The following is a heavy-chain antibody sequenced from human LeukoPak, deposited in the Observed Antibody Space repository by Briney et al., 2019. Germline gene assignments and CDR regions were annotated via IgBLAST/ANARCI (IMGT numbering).Heavy chain of an antibody. CDR1: GFTFSSYS. Sequence: GVSLRLSCAASGFTFSSYSMNWVRQAPGKGLEWGSSIRRSSIYIYYDDSVEGRFTISRDNAKNSLYLQMNSLRAKDTAVYYCARDTAGGSGSYYDAFDIWGQGTMVTVSS. V-gene: IGHV3-21*01. D-gene: IGHD3-10*01. CDR2: IRRSSIYI. J-gene: IGHJ3*02. CDR3: ARDTAGGSGSYYDAFDI.